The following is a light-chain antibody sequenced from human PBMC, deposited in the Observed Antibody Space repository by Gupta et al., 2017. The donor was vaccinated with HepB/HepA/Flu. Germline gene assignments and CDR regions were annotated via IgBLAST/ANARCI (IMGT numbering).Light chain of an antibody. CDR1: STNIGAGYD. V-gene: IGLV1-40*01. CDR2: DTS. CDR3: QSYDSSLSVFV. J-gene: IGLJ1*01. Sequence: QSVLTQPPSVSGAPGLRVTISCTGGSTNIGAGYDVHWYQQLPGTAPKLLIYDTSTRPSGVPDRFSGSKSGTSASLAITGLQAEDEADYYCQSYDSSLSVFVFGTGTKVTVL.